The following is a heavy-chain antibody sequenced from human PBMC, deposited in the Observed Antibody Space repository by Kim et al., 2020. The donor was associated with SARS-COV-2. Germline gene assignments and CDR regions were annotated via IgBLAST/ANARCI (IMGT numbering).Heavy chain of an antibody. J-gene: IGHJ5*02. Sequence: SETLSLTCTVSGGSISSYYWSWIRQPAGKGLEWIGRIYTSGSTNYNPSLKSRVTMSVDTSKNQFSLKLSSVTAADTAVYYCARESYDFWSGYQTHGNWFDPWGQGTLVTVSS. D-gene: IGHD3-3*01. V-gene: IGHV4-4*07. CDR1: GGSISSYY. CDR2: IYTSGST. CDR3: ARESYDFWSGYQTHGNWFDP.